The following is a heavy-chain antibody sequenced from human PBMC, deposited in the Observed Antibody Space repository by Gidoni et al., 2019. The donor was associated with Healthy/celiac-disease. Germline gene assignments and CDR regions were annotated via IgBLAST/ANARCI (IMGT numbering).Heavy chain of an antibody. J-gene: IGHJ4*02. Sequence: EVQLVESGGGLVQPGGSLRLSCAASGCTFSSYSRNWVRQAPGKGLEWVSYISSSSSTIYFADSVKGRFTISRDNAKNSLYLQMNSLRAEDTAVYYCARDSYYYDSSGYAYWGQGTLVTVSS. CDR2: ISSSSSTI. V-gene: IGHV3-48*01. D-gene: IGHD3-22*01. CDR3: ARDSYYYDSSGYAY. CDR1: GCTFSSYS.